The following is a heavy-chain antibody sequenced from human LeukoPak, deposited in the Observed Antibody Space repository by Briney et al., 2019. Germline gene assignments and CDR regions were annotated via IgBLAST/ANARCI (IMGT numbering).Heavy chain of an antibody. D-gene: IGHD6-6*01. CDR1: GGTFSSYA. CDR3: ATYTGGSIAARPKPFDY. CDR2: IIPIFGTA. V-gene: IGHV1-69*05. Sequence: SVKVSCKASGGTFSSYAISWVRQAPGQGLEWMGGIIPIFGTANYAQKFQGRVTITTDESTSTAYMELSSLRSEDTAVYYCATYTGGSIAARPKPFDYWGQGTLVTVSS. J-gene: IGHJ4*02.